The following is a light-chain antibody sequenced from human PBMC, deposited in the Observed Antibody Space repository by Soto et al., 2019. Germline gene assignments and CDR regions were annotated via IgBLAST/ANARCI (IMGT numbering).Light chain of an antibody. CDR3: QHGYSTPLT. CDR1: QSTSIY. CDR2: AAS. Sequence: IQMTQSPSSLSASVGDRVTITCRASQSTSIYLHWYQQKSVNAPNLLISAASTLQSGVPSRLSGSRSATDFTLTISTLQPEALETYFCQHGYSTPLTFGGGTKVDIK. J-gene: IGKJ4*01. V-gene: IGKV1-39*01.